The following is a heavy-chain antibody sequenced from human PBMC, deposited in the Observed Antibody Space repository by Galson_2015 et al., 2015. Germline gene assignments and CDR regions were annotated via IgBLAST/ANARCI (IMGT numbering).Heavy chain of an antibody. Sequence: SVKVSCKASGGTFSSYAINWVRQAPGQGLEWVGGIIPIFRTANYAQKFQGRVTITADESTSTAYMDLSSLRSEDTALYYCARAYCSSRCCYSGVQYYDVHMDVSGTGSPVTVSS. CDR2: IIPIFRTA. D-gene: IGHD2-15*01. V-gene: IGHV1-69*13. CDR3: ARAYCSSRCCYSGVQYYDVHMDV. J-gene: IGHJ6*03. CDR1: GGTFSSYA.